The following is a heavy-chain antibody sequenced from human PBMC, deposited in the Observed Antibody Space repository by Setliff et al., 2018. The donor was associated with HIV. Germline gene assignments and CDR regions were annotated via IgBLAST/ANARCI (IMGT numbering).Heavy chain of an antibody. CDR3: AREPDY. CDR2: IYHSGST. J-gene: IGHJ4*02. Sequence: SETLSLTCTVSGGSISSGGFYWGWIRQPPGKGLEWIGSIYHSGSTYYNPSLKSRVTISVDTSKNKLSLKLNSVTAADTAVYYCAREPDYWSQGTLVTVSS. V-gene: IGHV4-39*07. CDR1: GGSISSGGFY.